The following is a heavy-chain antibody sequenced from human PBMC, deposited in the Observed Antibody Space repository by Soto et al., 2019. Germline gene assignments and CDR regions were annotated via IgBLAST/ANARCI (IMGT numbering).Heavy chain of an antibody. V-gene: IGHV3-21*06. CDR2: ISSTTNYI. CDR3: ARESEDLTSNFDY. CDR1: GFTFTRYS. J-gene: IGHJ4*02. Sequence: GGSLRLSFSASGFTFTRYSMNWVRQAPGKGLEWVSSISSTTNYIYYGDSMKGRFTISRDNAKNSLYLEMNSLRAEDTAVYYCARESEDLTSNFDYWGQGTLVTVSS.